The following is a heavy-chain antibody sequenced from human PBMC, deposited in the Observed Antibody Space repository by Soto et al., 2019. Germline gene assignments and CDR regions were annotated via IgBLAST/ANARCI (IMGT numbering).Heavy chain of an antibody. V-gene: IGHV4-4*02. CDR1: GGPISSNKW. D-gene: IGHD2-2*01. J-gene: IGHJ6*02. CDR3: ARDDHIVVVPTSLGAMDV. CDR2: IYHSGST. Sequence: QVQLQESGPGLVKPSETLSLTCAVYGGPISSNKWWSWVRQPPGKGLEWIGEIYHSGSTNYNPSLKSRVTISLDKSKNQFSLKLTSVTAADSAVYYCARDDHIVVVPTSLGAMDVWGQGTTVTVSS.